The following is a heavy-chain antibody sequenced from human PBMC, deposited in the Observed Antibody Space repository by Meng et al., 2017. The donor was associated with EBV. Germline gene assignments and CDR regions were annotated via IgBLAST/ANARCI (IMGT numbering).Heavy chain of an antibody. D-gene: IGHD1-1*01. CDR2: INTYSGKA. Sequence: QVELVQSGCGGKRPGASVKVACKASGYTSRNYSSNWMRQVPGQGLEWMGWINTYSGKATFAQGFTGRFVFSLDTPVTTAHLQISGLKTEDSAVYYCARGVEENGSHYPFDSWGQGTLVTVSS. V-gene: IGHV7-4-1*02. CDR1: GYTSRNYS. CDR3: ARGVEENGSHYPFDS. J-gene: IGHJ4*02.